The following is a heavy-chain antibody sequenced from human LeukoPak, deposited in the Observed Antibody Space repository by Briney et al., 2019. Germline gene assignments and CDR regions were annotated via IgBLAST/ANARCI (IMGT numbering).Heavy chain of an antibody. J-gene: IGHJ4*02. CDR3: ARIGDGYGDYFDY. V-gene: IGHV3-53*01. D-gene: IGHD5-24*01. CDR1: GFTVSSNY. CDR2: IYSGGST. Sequence: PGGSLRLSCAASGFTVSSNYMSWVRQAPGKGLEWVSVIYSGGSTYYADSVKGRFTISRDNAKNSLFLQMNSLRPEDTAVYYCARIGDGYGDYFDYWGQGTLVTVSS.